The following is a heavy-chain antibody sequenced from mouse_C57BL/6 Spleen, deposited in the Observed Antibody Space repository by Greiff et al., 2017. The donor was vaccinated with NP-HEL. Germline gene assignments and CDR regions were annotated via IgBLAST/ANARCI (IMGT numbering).Heavy chain of an antibody. J-gene: IGHJ4*01. CDR2: IYPGDGDT. CDR1: GYAFSSSW. CDR3: ARGGGLRDYAMDY. Sequence: QVQLKESGPELVKPGASVKISCKASGYAFSSSWMNWVKQRPGKGLEWIGRIYPGDGDTNYNGKFKGKATLTADKSSSTAYMQLSSLTSEDSAVYFCARGGGLRDYAMDYWGQGTSVTVSS. V-gene: IGHV1-82*01. D-gene: IGHD1-1*01.